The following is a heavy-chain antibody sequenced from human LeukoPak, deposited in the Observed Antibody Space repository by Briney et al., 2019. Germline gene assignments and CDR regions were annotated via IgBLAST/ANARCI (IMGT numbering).Heavy chain of an antibody. CDR2: IIPILGIA. D-gene: IGHD1-26*01. Sequence: SVKVSCKASGGTFSSYAISWVRQAPGQGLEWMGRIIPILGIANYAQKFQGRVTITADKSTSTAYMELSSLRSEDTAVYYCARARSLVGATIDYYYGMDVWGQGTTVTVSS. V-gene: IGHV1-69*04. J-gene: IGHJ6*02. CDR3: ARARSLVGATIDYYYGMDV. CDR1: GGTFSSYA.